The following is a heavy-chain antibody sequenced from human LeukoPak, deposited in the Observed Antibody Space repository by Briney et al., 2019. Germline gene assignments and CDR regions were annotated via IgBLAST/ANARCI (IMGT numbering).Heavy chain of an antibody. CDR1: GFTVSSNY. Sequence: TGGSLRLSCAASGFTVSSNYMSWVRQAPGKGLEWVSVIYSGGSTYYADSVKGRFTISRDNSKNTLYLQMNSLRAEGTAVYYCASSLGYSYEIWGQGTLVTVSS. CDR3: ASSLGYSYEI. D-gene: IGHD5-18*01. CDR2: IYSGGST. J-gene: IGHJ4*02. V-gene: IGHV3-53*01.